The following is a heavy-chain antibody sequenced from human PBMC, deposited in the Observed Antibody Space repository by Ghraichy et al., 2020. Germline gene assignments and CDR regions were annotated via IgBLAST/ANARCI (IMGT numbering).Heavy chain of an antibody. J-gene: IGHJ4*02. Sequence: ASVKVSCKASGYTCTSYDINWVRQATGQGLEWLGWMNPNSGNTGYAQKFQGRVTMTRNTSISTAYMELSSLRSEDTAVYYCARGYVGFRELCAYWGQGTLVTVSS. V-gene: IGHV1-8*01. CDR2: MNPNSGNT. CDR1: GYTCTSYD. D-gene: IGHD3-10*01. CDR3: ARGYVGFRELCAY.